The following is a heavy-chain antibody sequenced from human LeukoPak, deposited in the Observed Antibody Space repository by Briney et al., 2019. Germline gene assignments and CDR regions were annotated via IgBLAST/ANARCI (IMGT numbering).Heavy chain of an antibody. D-gene: IGHD4-17*01. V-gene: IGHV4-34*01. J-gene: IGHJ6*03. CDR3: ARGLTTVTTYYYYYMDV. CDR2: INHSGST. Sequence: SETLSLTCAVYGGSFSGYYWSWIRQPPGKGLEWIGEINHSGSTNYNPSLKGRVTISVDTSKNQFSLKLSSVTAADTAVYYCARGLTTVTTYYYYYMDVWGKGTTVTVSS. CDR1: GGSFSGYY.